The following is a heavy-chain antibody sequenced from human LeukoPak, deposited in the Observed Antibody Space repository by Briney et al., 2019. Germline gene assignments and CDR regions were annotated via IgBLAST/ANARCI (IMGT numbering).Heavy chain of an antibody. J-gene: IGHJ3*01. D-gene: IGHD3-16*01. CDR2: IKSKTDGGTT. CDR3: TTDPGD. Sequence: KPGGSLRLSCTASGFSFSTASMSWVRQAPGKGLEWVGRIKSKTDGGTTDYAAPVNGRFTISRDDSKNTLYLLMNSLKTEDTAVYYCTTDPGDWGQGTMVTVSS. V-gene: IGHV3-15*01. CDR1: GFSFSTAS.